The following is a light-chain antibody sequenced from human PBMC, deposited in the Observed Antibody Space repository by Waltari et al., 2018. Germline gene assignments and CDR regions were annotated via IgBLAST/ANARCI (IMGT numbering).Light chain of an antibody. CDR1: QSVLYSSNNKNY. J-gene: IGKJ4*01. CDR2: WAS. V-gene: IGKV4-1*01. CDR3: QQYYSTPLT. Sequence: DIVMTQSPDSLAVYLGEMATINCKSSQSVLYSSNNKNYLAWYQQKPGQPPKLRIYWASTRESGVPDRFSGSGSGTDFTLTISSLQAEDVAVYYCQQYYSTPLTFGGGTKVEIK.